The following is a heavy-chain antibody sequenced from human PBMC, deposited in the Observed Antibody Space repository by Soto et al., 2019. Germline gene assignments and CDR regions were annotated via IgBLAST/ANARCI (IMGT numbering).Heavy chain of an antibody. D-gene: IGHD5-18*01. CDR3: ARAISGGGYSYGYDAFDI. J-gene: IGHJ3*02. CDR1: GGSISSYY. V-gene: IGHV4-59*01. Sequence: SETLSLTCTVSGGSISSYYWSWIRQPPGKGLEWIGYIYYSGSTNYNPSLKSRVTISVDTSKNQFSLKLSSVTAADTAVYYCARAISGGGYSYGYDAFDIWGQGTMVTVS. CDR2: IYYSGST.